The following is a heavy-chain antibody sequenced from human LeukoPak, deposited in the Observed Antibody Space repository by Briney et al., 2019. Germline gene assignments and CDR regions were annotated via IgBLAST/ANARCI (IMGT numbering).Heavy chain of an antibody. CDR3: TREDSSGYH. J-gene: IGHJ4*02. V-gene: IGHV3-49*04. Sequence: GGSLRLSCAASGFTFSNAWMSWVRQAPGKGLEWVGFIRSKAYGGTTEYAASVKGRFTISRDDSKSIAYLQMNSLKTEDTAVYYCTREDSSGYHWGQGTLVTVSS. D-gene: IGHD6-19*01. CDR1: GFTFSNAW. CDR2: IRSKAYGGTT.